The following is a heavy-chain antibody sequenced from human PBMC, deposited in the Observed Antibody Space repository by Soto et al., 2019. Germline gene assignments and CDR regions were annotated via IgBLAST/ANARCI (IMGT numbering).Heavy chain of an antibody. J-gene: IGHJ4*02. Sequence: EVQLVESGGGLVQPGRSLRLSCAASGFTFDDYAMHWVRQAPGEGLEWVSGISWNSGSIGYADSVKGRFTISRDNAKNSLYLQMNSLRAEDTALYYCAKDTYSSGWPSVSYFDYWGQGTLVTVSS. CDR2: ISWNSGSI. D-gene: IGHD6-19*01. CDR3: AKDTYSSGWPSVSYFDY. CDR1: GFTFDDYA. V-gene: IGHV3-9*01.